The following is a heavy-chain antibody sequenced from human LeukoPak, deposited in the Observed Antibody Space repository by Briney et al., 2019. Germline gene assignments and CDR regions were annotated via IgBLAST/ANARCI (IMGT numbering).Heavy chain of an antibody. J-gene: IGHJ3*02. CDR3: ATGGPYSSLAWGVGNAFDI. D-gene: IGHD6-13*01. CDR1: GGSFSGYY. V-gene: IGHV4-34*01. Sequence: SETLSLTCAVYGGSFSGYYWSWIRQPPGKGLEWIGEINHSGSTNYNPSLKSRATISVDTSKNQFSLKLSSVTAADTAVYYCATGGPYSSLAWGVGNAFDIWGQGTMVTVSS. CDR2: INHSGST.